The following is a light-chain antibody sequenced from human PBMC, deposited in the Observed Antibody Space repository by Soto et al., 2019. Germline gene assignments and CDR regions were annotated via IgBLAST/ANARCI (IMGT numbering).Light chain of an antibody. Sequence: EVVLTQSPATLSLSPGERATLSCRASQSVSRHLAWYQQKPGQAPRLLILDASDRATGIPARFSGSGSGTNFTLTTSGLEPEDFEVYYCQKRRNWPPVTFGGGTRWRSN. CDR1: QSVSRH. CDR2: DAS. V-gene: IGKV3-11*01. J-gene: IGKJ4*01. CDR3: QKRRNWPPVT.